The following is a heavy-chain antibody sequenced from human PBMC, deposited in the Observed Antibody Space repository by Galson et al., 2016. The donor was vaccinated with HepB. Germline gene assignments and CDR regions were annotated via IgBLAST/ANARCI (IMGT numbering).Heavy chain of an antibody. CDR3: ARDVLYDYVLGNYRDGYFYGMDA. CDR1: GYRFSSYS. V-gene: IGHV1-18*01. D-gene: IGHD3-16*02. CDR2: VSGYSGNT. J-gene: IGHJ6*02. Sequence: SVKVSCKGSGYRFSSYSITWVRQAPGQGLEWMGCVSGYSGNTKYAQKFPGRVTLTTDASTSTLELRSLRSDDTAVYYCARDVLYDYVLGNYRDGYFYGMDAWGQGTRVTVSS.